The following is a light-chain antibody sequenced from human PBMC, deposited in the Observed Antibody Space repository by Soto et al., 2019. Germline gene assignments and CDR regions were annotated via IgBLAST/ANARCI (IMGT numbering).Light chain of an antibody. J-gene: IGKJ1*01. CDR1: QSISSY. CDR2: AAS. V-gene: IGKV1-39*01. Sequence: DIQMTQSPSSLSASVGDRVTITCRASQSISSYLNWYQQKPGKAPKLLIYAASSLQSGVPSRFSGSGSGTDFTLTISNLQSEDFAVYSCQQYNNWPLTFGQGTKVDIK. CDR3: QQYNNWPLT.